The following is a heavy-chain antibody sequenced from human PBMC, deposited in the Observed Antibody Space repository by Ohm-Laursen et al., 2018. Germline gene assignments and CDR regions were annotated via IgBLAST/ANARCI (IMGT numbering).Heavy chain of an antibody. Sequence: GTLSLTCTVSGGSISSYYWSWIRQPPGKGLEWIGYIYYSGSTNYNPSLKSRVTISVDTSKDQFSLKLSSVTAADTAVYYCARGRDYYDDDLKGHFDYWGQGTLVTVSS. V-gene: IGHV4-59*08. J-gene: IGHJ4*02. CDR1: GGSISSYY. CDR3: ARGRDYYDDDLKGHFDY. D-gene: IGHD2-21*02. CDR2: IYYSGST.